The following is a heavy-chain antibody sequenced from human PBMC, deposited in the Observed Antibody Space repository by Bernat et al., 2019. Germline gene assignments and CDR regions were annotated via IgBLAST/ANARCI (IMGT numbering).Heavy chain of an antibody. CDR3: ARDDGSITWSAFDI. Sequence: EVQLVESGGGLVQPGGSLRLSCAASGFTFSSYSMNWVRQAPGKGLEWVSYISSSSSTIYYADSVKGRFTISRDNAKNSLYLQMNSLRAEDPAVYYCARDDGSITWSAFDIWGQGTMVTVSS. CDR1: GFTFSSYS. V-gene: IGHV3-48*01. CDR2: ISSSSSTI. J-gene: IGHJ3*02. D-gene: IGHD3-10*01.